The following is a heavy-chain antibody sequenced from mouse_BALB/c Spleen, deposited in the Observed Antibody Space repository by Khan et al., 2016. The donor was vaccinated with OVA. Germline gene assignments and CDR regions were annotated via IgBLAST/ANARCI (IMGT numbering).Heavy chain of an antibody. V-gene: IGHV1S81*02. J-gene: IGHJ2*01. D-gene: IGHD1-2*01. CDR3: TRNYGYDYFDD. CDR2: INPGNGGT. CDR1: GYTLTRYY. Sequence: QVQLQQSGAELVKPGASVKLSCKASGYTLTRYYMYWVKQRPGQGLEWIGGINPGNGGTNLNEKFKNKATLTVDKSSTTVYMQLSSLTSEDSAVYYGTRNYGYDYFDDWGQGTPRTVSS.